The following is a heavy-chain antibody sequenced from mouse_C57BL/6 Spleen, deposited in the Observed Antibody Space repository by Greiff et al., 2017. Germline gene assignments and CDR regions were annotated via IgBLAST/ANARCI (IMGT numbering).Heavy chain of an antibody. J-gene: IGHJ2*01. CDR3: TRPGSSGPFDY. CDR2: IDPETGGT. Sequence: QVQLQQSGAELVRPGASVTLSCKASGYTFTDYEMHWVKQTPVHGLEWIGAIDPETGGTAYNQKFKGKAILTADKSSSTAYMELRSLTSEDSAVYYCTRPGSSGPFDYWGQGTTLTVSS. CDR1: GYTFTDYE. D-gene: IGHD3-2*02. V-gene: IGHV1-15*01.